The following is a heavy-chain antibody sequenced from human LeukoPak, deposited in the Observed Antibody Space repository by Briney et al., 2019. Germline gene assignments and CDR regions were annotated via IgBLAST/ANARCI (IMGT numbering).Heavy chain of an antibody. D-gene: IGHD3-16*01. Sequence: GGSLRLSCAASGFMFSSNWMSWVRLAPGKGLEWVANIKEDGTETYYVDSVKGRFTISRDNAKNSLYLQMNSLRVEDTAVYYCATSWGPDTSAFRWGRDGMDVWGQGTTVIVS. CDR3: ATSWGPDTSAFRWGRDGMDV. CDR1: GFMFSSNW. V-gene: IGHV3-7*03. CDR2: IKEDGTET. J-gene: IGHJ6*02.